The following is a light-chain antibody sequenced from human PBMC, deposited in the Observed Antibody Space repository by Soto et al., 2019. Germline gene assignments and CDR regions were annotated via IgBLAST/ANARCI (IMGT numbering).Light chain of an antibody. V-gene: IGLV2-23*01. CDR2: EGS. Sequence: QSALTPPASVSGSPGQSIPISCTGTRSDVGSYNLVSWYQQHPGKAPKLMIYEGSKRPSGVSNRFSGSKSGNTASLTISGLQAEDEADYYCCSYAGSSTHAVFGGGTQLTVL. J-gene: IGLJ7*01. CDR3: CSYAGSSTHAV. CDR1: RSDVGSYNL.